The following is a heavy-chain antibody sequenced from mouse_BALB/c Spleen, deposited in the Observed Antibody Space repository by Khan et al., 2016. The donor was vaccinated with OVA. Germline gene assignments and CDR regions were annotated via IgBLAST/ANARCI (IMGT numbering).Heavy chain of an antibody. D-gene: IGHD1-2*01. CDR3: TRGGGTAPFAY. CDR1: GFTFSDYG. CDR2: ISDLAYTI. Sequence: EVELVESGGGLVQPGGSRKLSCAASGFTFSDYGMAWVRQAPGKGPEWVAFISDLAYTIYYGDAVTGRFTISRGNAKNTLYLEMSSRRSEDTAIYYCTRGGGTAPFAYWGLGTLVTVSA. V-gene: IGHV5-15*02. J-gene: IGHJ3*01.